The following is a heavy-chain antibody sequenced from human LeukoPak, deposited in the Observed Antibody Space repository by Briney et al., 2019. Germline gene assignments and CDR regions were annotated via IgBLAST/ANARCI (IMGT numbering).Heavy chain of an antibody. D-gene: IGHD3-22*01. V-gene: IGHV3-48*03. Sequence: PGGSLRLSCAASGFTFSSYEMNWVRQAPGKGLEWVSYISSSGSTIYYADSVKGRFTISRDNSKNTLYLQMNSLRAEDTAVYYCAKDDYYDSSGYYARALDIWGQGTMVTVSS. CDR3: AKDDYYDSSGYYARALDI. CDR1: GFTFSSYE. CDR2: ISSSGSTI. J-gene: IGHJ3*02.